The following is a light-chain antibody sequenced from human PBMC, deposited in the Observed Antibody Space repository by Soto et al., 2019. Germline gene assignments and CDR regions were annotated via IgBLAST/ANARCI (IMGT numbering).Light chain of an antibody. Sequence: EIVLTQSPDTLSLSPGKSATLSCRASQSVSSSYLAWYQHRPGQAPRLLIYQTSIRAAGIPARFSASGSGTDFTLTISDVQPEDFALYYCHQRQSWPRTFGQGTKVDIK. CDR3: HQRQSWPRT. V-gene: IGKV3D-20*02. J-gene: IGKJ1*01. CDR1: QSVSSSY. CDR2: QTS.